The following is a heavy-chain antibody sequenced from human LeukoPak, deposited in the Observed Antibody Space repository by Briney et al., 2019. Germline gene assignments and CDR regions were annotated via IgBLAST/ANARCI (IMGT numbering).Heavy chain of an antibody. CDR3: ARDYGGNSGWFDP. CDR1: GYTFTSYA. CDR2: MSPNSGIT. V-gene: IGHV1-8*02. D-gene: IGHD4-23*01. J-gene: IGHJ5*02. Sequence: ASVKVSCKASGYTFTSYAMNWVRQAPGQGLEWMGWMSPNSGITGYAQKFQGRVTMTRITSISTAYMELSSLRSEDTAIYYCARDYGGNSGWFDPWGQGTLVTVSS.